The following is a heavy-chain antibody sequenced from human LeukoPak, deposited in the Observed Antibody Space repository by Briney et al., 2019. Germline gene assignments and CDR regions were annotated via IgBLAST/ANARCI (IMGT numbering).Heavy chain of an antibody. J-gene: IGHJ4*02. V-gene: IGHV3-7*01. CDR1: GFTFSTSW. CDR2: INQDGSQK. Sequence: GGSLRLSCAASGFTFSTSWMTWVRQAPGKGLEWVANINQDGSQKYYVDSVKGRFTISRGNTKNSLYLQMSSLRAEDTAIYYCARDQDYWGQGTLVTVSS. CDR3: ARDQDY.